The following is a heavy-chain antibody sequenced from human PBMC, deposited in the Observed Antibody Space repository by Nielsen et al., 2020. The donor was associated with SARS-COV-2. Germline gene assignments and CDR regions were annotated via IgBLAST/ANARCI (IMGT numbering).Heavy chain of an antibody. CDR1: GFSLTTSKMC. CDR3: ARTSATGYSDF. D-gene: IGHD5-12*01. CDR2: IYWDDET. V-gene: IGHV2-70*01. Sequence: SGPTLVQPTPTLTLTCSFSGFSLTTSKMCVSWIRQPPGKALEWLALIYWDDETLYSTSLKTRLTISKDTSKSQVVLTMTNMDPVDTATYYCARTSATGYSDFWGQGALVTVS. J-gene: IGHJ4*02.